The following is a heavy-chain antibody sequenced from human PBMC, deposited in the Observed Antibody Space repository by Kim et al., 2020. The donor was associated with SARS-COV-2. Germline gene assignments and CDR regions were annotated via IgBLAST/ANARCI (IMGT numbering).Heavy chain of an antibody. V-gene: IGHV3-11*01. Sequence: YNADSVKGRFTISRDNAKNSLYLQMNGLRAEDTAVYYCARVIPASGLDYWGQGTLVTVSS. D-gene: IGHD3-3*01. J-gene: IGHJ4*02. CDR3: ARVIPASGLDY.